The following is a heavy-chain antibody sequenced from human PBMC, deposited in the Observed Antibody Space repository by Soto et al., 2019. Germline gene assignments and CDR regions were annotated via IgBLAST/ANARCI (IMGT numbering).Heavy chain of an antibody. Sequence: GESLTISCKGSGYSFTSYWIGWVRQMPGKGLEWMGIIYPGDSDTRYSPSFQGQVTISADKSISTAYLQWSSLKASDTAMYYCARSFDAGTLDYGMDVWGQGTTVTVSS. CDR3: ARSFDAGTLDYGMDV. CDR2: IYPGDSDT. CDR1: GYSFTSYW. D-gene: IGHD6-13*01. J-gene: IGHJ6*02. V-gene: IGHV5-51*01.